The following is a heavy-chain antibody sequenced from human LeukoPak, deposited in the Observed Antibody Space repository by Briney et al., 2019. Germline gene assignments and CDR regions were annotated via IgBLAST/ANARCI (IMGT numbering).Heavy chain of an antibody. D-gene: IGHD6-13*01. J-gene: IGHJ4*02. CDR2: ISYDGSNK. CDR3: AKEKQQLLTDY. CDR1: GFTFSSYA. V-gene: IGHV3-30-3*01. Sequence: QPGGSLRLSCAASGFTFSSYAMHWVRQAPGKGLEWVAVISYDGSNKYYADSVKGRFTISRDNSKNTLYLQMNSLRAEDTAVYYCAKEKQQLLTDYWGQGTLVTVSS.